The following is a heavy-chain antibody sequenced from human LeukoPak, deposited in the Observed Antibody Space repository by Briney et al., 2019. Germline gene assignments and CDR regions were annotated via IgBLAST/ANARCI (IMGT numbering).Heavy chain of an antibody. CDR1: GFTFSSYS. D-gene: IGHD1-26*01. Sequence: GGSLRLSCAASGFTFSSYSMNWVRQAPGKGLEWVSSISSSSYIYYAGSVKGRFTISRDNAKNSLYLQMNSLRAEDTAVYYCARGRGELLSYNWFDPWGQGTLVTVSS. CDR3: ARGRGELLSYNWFDP. J-gene: IGHJ5*02. CDR2: ISSSSYI. V-gene: IGHV3-21*01.